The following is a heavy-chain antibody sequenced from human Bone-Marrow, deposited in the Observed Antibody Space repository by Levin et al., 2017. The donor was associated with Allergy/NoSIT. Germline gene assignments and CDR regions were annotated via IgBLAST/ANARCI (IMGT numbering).Heavy chain of an antibody. D-gene: IGHD5-18*01. Sequence: ASVKVSCKTSGYTFTTYEINWVRQAAGQGLEWMGWIDPNSGNTGFAQSFQGRVTMTGNTSIGTAYLELSSLRSEDTAVYYCARVSRRGYDYGDWYWGQGSLVTVSS. J-gene: IGHJ4*02. CDR3: ARVSRRGYDYGDWY. CDR2: IDPNSGNT. V-gene: IGHV1-8*01. CDR1: GYTFTTYE.